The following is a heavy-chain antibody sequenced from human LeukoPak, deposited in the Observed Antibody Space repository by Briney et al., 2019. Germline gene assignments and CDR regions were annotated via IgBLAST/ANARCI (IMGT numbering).Heavy chain of an antibody. D-gene: IGHD2-8*02. J-gene: IGHJ4*02. CDR3: ARELLGVFNFDY. V-gene: IGHV1-46*01. CDR2: INPSGGST. Sequence: ASVKVSCKASGYTFTSYYMHWVRQAPGQGLEWMGIINPSGGSTSYAQKFQGRVTMTRDMSTSSVYMELSSLRSEDTAVYYCARELLGVFNFDYWGQGTLVTVSS. CDR1: GYTFTSYY.